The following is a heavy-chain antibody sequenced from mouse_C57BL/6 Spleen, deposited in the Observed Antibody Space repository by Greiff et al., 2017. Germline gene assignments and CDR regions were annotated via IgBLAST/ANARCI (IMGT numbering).Heavy chain of an antibody. J-gene: IGHJ2*01. CDR2: INPNSGST. V-gene: IGHV1-64*01. CDR1: GYTFTSYW. CDR3: ANYYGSSPYYFED. D-gene: IGHD1-1*01. Sequence: VQLQQPGAELVKPGASVKLSCKASGYTFTSYWMHWVKQRPGPGLEWIGMINPNSGSTNYNEKFKSKATLTVDKSSSTAYMQLSSQTSEDYAVYYCANYYGSSPYYFEDWGQGTTLTVAS.